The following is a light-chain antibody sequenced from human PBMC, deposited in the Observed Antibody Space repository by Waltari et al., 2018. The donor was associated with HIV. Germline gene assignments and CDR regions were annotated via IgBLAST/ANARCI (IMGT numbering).Light chain of an antibody. CDR1: QGIGTD. Sequence: GDRVTITCRASQGIGTDLSWYQQKPGMAPTLLIYAVSISQTGLPGRFSGSVSGADFTLTISSLQAEDLATYYCLQDYSWPYTFGQGTKLEIK. V-gene: IGKV1-6*01. J-gene: IGKJ2*01. CDR3: LQDYSWPYT. CDR2: AVS.